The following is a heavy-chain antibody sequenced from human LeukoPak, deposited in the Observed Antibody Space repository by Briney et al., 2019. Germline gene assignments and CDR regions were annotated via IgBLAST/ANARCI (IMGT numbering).Heavy chain of an antibody. D-gene: IGHD5-12*01. CDR3: AKESDSGYHSEGPKN. CDR2: VRNDGSNE. J-gene: IGHJ4*02. V-gene: IGHV3-30*02. Sequence: PGGSLRLSCAASGFVLSDYGMHWVRQAPGKGLECVAFVRNDGSNEYYVGSVKGRFTISRDKSKDTLYLQMNSLRAEDTAVYSCAKESDSGYHSEGPKNWGLGTLVTVSS. CDR1: GFVLSDYG.